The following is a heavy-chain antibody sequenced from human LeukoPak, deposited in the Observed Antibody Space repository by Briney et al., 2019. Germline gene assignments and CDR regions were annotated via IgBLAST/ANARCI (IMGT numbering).Heavy chain of an antibody. CDR2: ISSSSSYI. CDR3: ARAGSGSYRHDY. Sequence: GGSLRLSCAASGFTFSSYSMNWVRQAPGKGLEWVSSISSSSSYIYYADSVKGRFTISRDNAKNSLYLQMNSLRDEDTAVYYCARAGSGSYRHDYWGQGTLVTVSS. J-gene: IGHJ4*02. V-gene: IGHV3-21*01. CDR1: GFTFSSYS. D-gene: IGHD3-10*01.